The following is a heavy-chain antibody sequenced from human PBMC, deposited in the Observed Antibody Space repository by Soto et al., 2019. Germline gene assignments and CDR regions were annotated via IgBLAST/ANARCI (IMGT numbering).Heavy chain of an antibody. D-gene: IGHD3-22*01. CDR2: INPSGGST. CDR3: AREVGYYDSSGYPPYGMDV. Sequence: ASVKVSCKASGYTFTSCYMHWVRQAPGQGLEWMGIINPSGGSTSYAQKFQGRVTMTRDTSTSTVYMELSSLRSEDTAVYYCAREVGYYDSSGYPPYGMDVWGQGTTVTVSS. J-gene: IGHJ6*02. CDR1: GYTFTSCY. V-gene: IGHV1-46*01.